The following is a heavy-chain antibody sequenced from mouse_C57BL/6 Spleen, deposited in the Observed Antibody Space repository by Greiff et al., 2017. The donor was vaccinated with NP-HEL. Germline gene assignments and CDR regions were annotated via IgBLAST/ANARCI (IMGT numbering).Heavy chain of an antibody. Sequence: VQLQQPGAELVKPGASVKLSCKASGYTFTSYWMHWVKQRPGQGLEWIGDIYPGSGSTNYNEKFKSKATLTVDTSSSTAYMQLSSLTSEDSAVYYCASDYYGSDWYFDVWGTGTTVTVSS. D-gene: IGHD1-1*01. CDR3: ASDYYGSDWYFDV. J-gene: IGHJ1*03. CDR1: GYTFTSYW. V-gene: IGHV1-55*01. CDR2: IYPGSGST.